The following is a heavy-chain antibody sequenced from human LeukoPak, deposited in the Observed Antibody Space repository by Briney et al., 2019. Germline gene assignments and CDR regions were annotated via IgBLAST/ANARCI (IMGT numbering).Heavy chain of an antibody. V-gene: IGHV4-30-2*01. J-gene: IGHJ4*02. D-gene: IGHD3-16*01. Sequence: SETLSLTCTVSGGSISSGGYYWSWIRQPPGKGLEWIGYIYHSGSTYYNPPLKSRVTISVDRSKNQFSLKLSSVTAADTAVYYCARGHYGWLPFDYWGQGTLVTVSS. CDR1: GGSISSGGYY. CDR2: IYHSGST. CDR3: ARGHYGWLPFDY.